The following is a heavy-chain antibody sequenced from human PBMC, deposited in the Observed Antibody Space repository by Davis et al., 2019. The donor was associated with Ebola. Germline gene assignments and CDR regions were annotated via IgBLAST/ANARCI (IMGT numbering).Heavy chain of an antibody. CDR3: ASLRRTITGMDDGFDI. Sequence: GESLKISCKGSGYSFTRYWIVWVRQMPGKGLECMGIIFPGDSDTSYSPSFRGQVTISADKSFKTAFLQWTSLKASDTAMYYCASLRRTITGMDDGFDIWGQGTMVSVSS. CDR1: GYSFTRYW. CDR2: IFPGDSDT. V-gene: IGHV5-51*01. J-gene: IGHJ3*02. D-gene: IGHD2-8*02.